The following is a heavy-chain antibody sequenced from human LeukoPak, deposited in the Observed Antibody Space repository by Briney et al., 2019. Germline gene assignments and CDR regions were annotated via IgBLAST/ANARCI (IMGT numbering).Heavy chain of an antibody. Sequence: SETLSLTCTVSGGSISSYYWSWIRQPPGKGLEWIGYIYYSASTNYNPSLKSRVTISVDTSKNQFSMKLSSVTAADTAVYYCARSLFQVWGSYRTSLPTFDYWGQGTLVTVSS. CDR1: GGSISSYY. CDR2: IYYSAST. D-gene: IGHD3-16*02. J-gene: IGHJ4*02. CDR3: ARSLFQVWGSYRTSLPTFDY. V-gene: IGHV4-59*01.